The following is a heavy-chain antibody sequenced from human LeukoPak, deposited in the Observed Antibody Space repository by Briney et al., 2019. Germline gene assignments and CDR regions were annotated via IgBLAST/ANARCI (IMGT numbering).Heavy chain of an antibody. Sequence: SQTLSLTCAVSGGSISSGGYSWSWIRQPPGKGLEWIGYIYHSGSTYYNPSLKSRVTISVDKSKNQFTLKLSSVTAADTAVYYCASLNYYGSGSYDYWGQGTLVTVSS. D-gene: IGHD3-10*01. J-gene: IGHJ4*02. CDR1: GGSISSGGYS. CDR2: IYHSGST. V-gene: IGHV4-30-2*01. CDR3: ASLNYYGSGSYDY.